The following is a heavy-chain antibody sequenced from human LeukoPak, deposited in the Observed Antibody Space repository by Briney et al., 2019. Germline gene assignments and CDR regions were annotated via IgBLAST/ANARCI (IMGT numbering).Heavy chain of an antibody. CDR3: AKDRGYDFWSGFDF. J-gene: IGHJ4*02. CDR1: GFTFDDYA. Sequence: GGSLRLSCAASGFTFDDYAMHWVRQAPGKGLEWVSLISWDGGSTYYGDSVKGRFTISRDNSKNALYLQMDSLTTEDTALYYCAKDRGYDFWSGFDFWGQGTLVTVSS. V-gene: IGHV3-43*01. CDR2: ISWDGGST. D-gene: IGHD3-3*01.